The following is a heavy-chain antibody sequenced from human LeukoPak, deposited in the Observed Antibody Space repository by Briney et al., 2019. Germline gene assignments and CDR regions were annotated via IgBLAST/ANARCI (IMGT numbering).Heavy chain of an antibody. CDR2: ISGGGGNT. D-gene: IGHD1-26*01. Sequence: GGSLRLSCVASKFSFSSYAMSWVRQAPGEGLEWVSAISGGGGNTYYADSVKGRFTISRDNSKNTLYLQMNSLRAEDTAVYYCGKNRYSGSLSPFDIWGQGTMVTVSS. CDR3: GKNRYSGSLSPFDI. J-gene: IGHJ3*02. V-gene: IGHV3-23*01. CDR1: KFSFSSYA.